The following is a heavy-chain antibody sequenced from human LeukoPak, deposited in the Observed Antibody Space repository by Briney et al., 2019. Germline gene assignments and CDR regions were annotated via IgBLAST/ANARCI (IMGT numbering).Heavy chain of an antibody. CDR2: INHSGST. V-gene: IGHV4-34*01. CDR3: AGDGSGWSRPLGY. Sequence: SETLSLTCAVYGGSFSGYYWSWIRQPPGKGLEWIGEINHSGSTNYNPSLKSRVTISVDTSKNQFSLKLSSVTAADTAVYYCAGDGSGWSRPLGYWGQGTLVTVSP. D-gene: IGHD6-19*01. CDR1: GGSFSGYY. J-gene: IGHJ4*02.